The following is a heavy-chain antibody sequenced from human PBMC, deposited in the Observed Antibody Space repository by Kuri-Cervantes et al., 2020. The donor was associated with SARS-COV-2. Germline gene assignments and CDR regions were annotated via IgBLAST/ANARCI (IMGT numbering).Heavy chain of an antibody. D-gene: IGHD3-22*01. J-gene: IGHJ4*02. CDR2: IKSKTDGGTT. V-gene: IGHV3-15*01. CDR3: ARDGGLSVVVIDFDY. CDR1: GFTFSNAW. Sequence: GESLKISCAASGFTFSNAWMSWVRQAPGKGLEWVGRIKSKTDGGTTDYAAPVKGRFTISRDDSKNTLYLQMNSLKTEDTAVYYCARDGGLSVVVIDFDYWGQGTLVTVSS.